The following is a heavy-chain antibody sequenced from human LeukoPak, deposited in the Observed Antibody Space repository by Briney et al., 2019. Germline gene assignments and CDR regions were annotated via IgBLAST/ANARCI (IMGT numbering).Heavy chain of an antibody. CDR1: GFTFSSYA. Sequence: HPGGSLRLSCAASGFTFSSYAMSWVRQAPGKGLVWVSRINSDGSSTSYADSVKGRFTISRDNAKNTLYLQMNSLRAEDTAVYYCARVNDGYNYFYGMDVWGQGTTVTVSS. V-gene: IGHV3-74*01. CDR2: INSDGSST. J-gene: IGHJ6*02. CDR3: ARVNDGYNYFYGMDV. D-gene: IGHD5-12*01.